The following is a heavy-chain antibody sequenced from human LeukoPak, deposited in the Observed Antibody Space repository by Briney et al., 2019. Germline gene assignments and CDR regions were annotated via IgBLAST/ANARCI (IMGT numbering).Heavy chain of an antibody. V-gene: IGHV1-69-2*01. CDR3: ATPSGSYFGYYYFHW. CDR2: VSPKNGET. CDR1: GYRFSDYY. Sequence: ATVTISCKASGYRFSDYYIHWVQQAPGKGLEWMGRVSPKNGETMYVGKLLGRISISADMSTNTVYMELSSLRSEDTAVYYCATPSGSYFGYYYFHWWGQGTLVTVSS. J-gene: IGHJ4*02. D-gene: IGHD3-22*01.